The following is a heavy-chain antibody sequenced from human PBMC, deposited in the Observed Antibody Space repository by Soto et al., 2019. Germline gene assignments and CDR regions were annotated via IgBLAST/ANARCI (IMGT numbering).Heavy chain of an antibody. V-gene: IGHV3-30-3*01. J-gene: IGHJ6*02. CDR1: GFTFSSYA. CDR3: ARDGTKYYYYGMDV. CDR2: ISYDGSNK. D-gene: IGHD1-1*01. Sequence: QVQLVESGGGVVQPGRSLRLSCAASGFTFSSYAMHWVRQAPGKGLEWVAVISYDGSNKYYADSVKGRFTSSRDNSKNTLYLQMNSLRAEDTAVYYCARDGTKYYYYGMDVWGQGTTVTVSS.